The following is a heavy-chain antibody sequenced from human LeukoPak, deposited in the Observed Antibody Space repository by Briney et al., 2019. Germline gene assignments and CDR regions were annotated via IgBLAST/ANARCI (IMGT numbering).Heavy chain of an antibody. Sequence: GGSLRLSCAASGFTFSTYWMSWVRQAPGKGLEWVANIKEDGSERYYVDSVKGRFTIPRDNAKNSLYLQMNSLRAEDTAVYYCARGLREYSGIDYWGLGTLVTVSS. CDR1: GFTFSTYW. D-gene: IGHD5-12*01. V-gene: IGHV3-7*05. J-gene: IGHJ4*02. CDR3: ARGLREYSGIDY. CDR2: IKEDGSER.